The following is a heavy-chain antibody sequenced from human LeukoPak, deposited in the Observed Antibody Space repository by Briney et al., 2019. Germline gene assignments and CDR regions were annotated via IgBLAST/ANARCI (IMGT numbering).Heavy chain of an antibody. D-gene: IGHD4-17*01. Sequence: PGGSLRLSCAASGFTVSSNYMSWVRQAPGKGLEWVSVIYSGGSTYYADSVKGRFTISRDSSKNTLYLQMNSLRAEDTAVYYCAKDPPTHQYGDGGYWGQGTLVTVSS. CDR1: GFTVSSNY. CDR2: IYSGGST. J-gene: IGHJ4*02. CDR3: AKDPPTHQYGDGGY. V-gene: IGHV3-66*01.